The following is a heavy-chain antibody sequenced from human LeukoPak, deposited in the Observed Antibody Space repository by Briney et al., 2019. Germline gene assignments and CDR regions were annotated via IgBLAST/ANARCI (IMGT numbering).Heavy chain of an antibody. Sequence: GGSLRLSCAASGFTVSSNYMSWVRQAPGKGLEWVSVIYSGGSIYYADSVKGRFTISRDNAKNSLYLQMNSLRAEDTAVYYCARDGAAAGTVTDYWGQGTLVTVSS. D-gene: IGHD6-13*01. CDR2: IYSGGSI. CDR3: ARDGAAAGTVTDY. V-gene: IGHV3-53*01. CDR1: GFTVSSNY. J-gene: IGHJ4*02.